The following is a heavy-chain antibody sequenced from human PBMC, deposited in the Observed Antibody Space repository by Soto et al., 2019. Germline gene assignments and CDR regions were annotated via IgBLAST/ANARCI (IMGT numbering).Heavy chain of an antibody. Sequence: SETLSLTCTVSGGSISSSSYYWGWIRQPPGKGLEWIGSIYYSGSTYYNTSLKSRVTISVDTSKNQFSLKLSSVTAADTAVYYCASRPDSGSYYKTINKREYYMDVWGKGTTVTVSS. J-gene: IGHJ6*03. CDR3: ASRPDSGSYYKTINKREYYMDV. D-gene: IGHD3-10*01. CDR1: GGSISSSSYY. V-gene: IGHV4-39*01. CDR2: IYYSGST.